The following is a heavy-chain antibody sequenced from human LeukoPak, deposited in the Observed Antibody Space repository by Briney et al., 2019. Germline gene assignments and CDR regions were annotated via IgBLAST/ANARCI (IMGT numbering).Heavy chain of an antibody. D-gene: IGHD6-13*01. J-gene: IGHJ4*02. Sequence: GGSLRLSCAASGFSFSSYWMHWVRQAPGKGLVWVSRLNTDGSSTNYADSVKGRFTISRDNAKNTLYLQMNSLRAEDTAIYYCARVAYSSNWHIDYWGQGTLVALSS. V-gene: IGHV3-74*01. CDR3: ARVAYSSNWHIDY. CDR1: GFSFSSYW. CDR2: LNTDGSST.